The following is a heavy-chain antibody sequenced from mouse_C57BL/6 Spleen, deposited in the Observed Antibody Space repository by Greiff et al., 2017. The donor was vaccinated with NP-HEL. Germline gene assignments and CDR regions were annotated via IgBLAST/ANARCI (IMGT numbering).Heavy chain of an antibody. Sequence: EVKLMESGGGLVQPGGSLSLSCAASGFTFTDYYMSWVRQPPGKALEWLGFIRNKANGYTTEYSASVKGRFTISRDNSQSILYLQMNALRAEDSATYDCARGGNYEAWFAYWGQGTLVTVSA. CDR3: ARGGNYEAWFAY. D-gene: IGHD2-1*01. CDR2: IRNKANGYTT. V-gene: IGHV7-3*01. J-gene: IGHJ3*01. CDR1: GFTFTDYY.